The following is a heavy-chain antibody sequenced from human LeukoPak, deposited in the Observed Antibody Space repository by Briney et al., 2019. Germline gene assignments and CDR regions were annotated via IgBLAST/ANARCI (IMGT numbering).Heavy chain of an antibody. J-gene: IGHJ3*02. Sequence: PSETLSLTCTVSGGSISSSSYYWGWIRQPPGKGLEWIGSIYYSGSTYYNPSLKSRVTISVDTSKNQFSLKLSSVTAADTPVYYCARDPPESVGSGAFDIWGQGTMVTVSS. V-gene: IGHV4-39*07. D-gene: IGHD1-14*01. CDR2: IYYSGST. CDR1: GGSISSSSYY. CDR3: ARDPPESVGSGAFDI.